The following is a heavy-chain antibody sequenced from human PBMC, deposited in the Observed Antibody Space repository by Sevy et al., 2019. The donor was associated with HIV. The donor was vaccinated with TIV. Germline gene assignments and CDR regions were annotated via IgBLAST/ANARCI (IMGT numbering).Heavy chain of an antibody. D-gene: IGHD2-8*01. V-gene: IGHV3-23*01. CDR1: GFTFSKYS. CDR3: AREGCTKPHDY. CDR2: LSFGCGEV. Sequence: GGSLRLSCAASGFTFSKYSMSWVRQPPGKGLEWVSTLSFGCGEVNYANSVKARFTIYRDNSKSSVYLQMNNLRPEDTAVYYCAREGCTKPHDYWGQGTLVTVSS. J-gene: IGHJ4*02.